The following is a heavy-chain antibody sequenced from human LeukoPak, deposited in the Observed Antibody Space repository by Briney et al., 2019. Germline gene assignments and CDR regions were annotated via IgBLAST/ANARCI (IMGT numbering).Heavy chain of an antibody. V-gene: IGHV6-1*01. CDR2: TYYRSKWYN. CDR3: ARDEDGSYYRDHYGMDV. Sequence: SQTLSLTCAISGDSVSSNSAAWNWIRQSPSRGLEWLGRTYYRSKWYNDYAVSVKSRITINPDTSKNQFSLQLNSVTPEDTAVYYCARDEDGSYYRDHYGMDVWGQGTTVTVSS. J-gene: IGHJ6*02. D-gene: IGHD1-26*01. CDR1: GDSVSSNSAA.